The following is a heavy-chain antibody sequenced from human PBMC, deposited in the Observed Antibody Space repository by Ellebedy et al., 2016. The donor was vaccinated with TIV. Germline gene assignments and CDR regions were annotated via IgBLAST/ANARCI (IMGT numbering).Heavy chain of an antibody. Sequence: GESLKISCTASGLTFRTYWMHWVRQAPGKGLVWVSRISSDGSSTSYADSVKGRFTISRDNAKDTLYLQMNSLSVEDTAVYYCASVSGAVVPAANNYWGQGIQVTVSS. CDR3: ASVSGAVVPAANNY. CDR2: ISSDGSST. V-gene: IGHV3-74*01. J-gene: IGHJ4*02. D-gene: IGHD2-2*01. CDR1: GLTFRTYW.